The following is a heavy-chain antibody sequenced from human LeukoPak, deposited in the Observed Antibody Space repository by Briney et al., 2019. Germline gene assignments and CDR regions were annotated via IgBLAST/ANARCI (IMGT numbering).Heavy chain of an antibody. Sequence: GASVKVSCKASGGTFSSYAISWVRQAPGQGLEWMGGIIPIFGTANYAQKFQGRVTITADESTSTAYMELSSLRSEDTVVYYCARDRTVGATGGIDYWGQGTLVTVSS. V-gene: IGHV1-69*13. J-gene: IGHJ4*02. CDR2: IIPIFGTA. CDR3: ARDRTVGATGGIDY. D-gene: IGHD1-26*01. CDR1: GGTFSSYA.